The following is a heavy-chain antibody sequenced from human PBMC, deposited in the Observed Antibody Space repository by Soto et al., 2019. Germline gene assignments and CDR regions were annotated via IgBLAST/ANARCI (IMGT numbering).Heavy chain of an antibody. CDR1: GGSISSGGSY. V-gene: IGHV4-31*03. Sequence: QVQLQESGPGLVKPSQTLSLTCTVSGGSISSGGSYWSWIRQHPGKGLEWIGYIYYSGSTYYNPTLKSRVTISVDTSKNQFSLKLSSVTAADTAVYYCARTSYDSSGTAADPWGQGTLVTVSS. CDR2: IYYSGST. CDR3: ARTSYDSSGTAADP. D-gene: IGHD3-22*01. J-gene: IGHJ5*02.